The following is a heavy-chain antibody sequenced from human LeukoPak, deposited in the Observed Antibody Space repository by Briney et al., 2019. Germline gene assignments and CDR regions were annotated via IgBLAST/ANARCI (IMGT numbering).Heavy chain of an antibody. CDR3: ARGRWLRSTFDY. J-gene: IGHJ4*02. CDR1: GGSFSGYY. D-gene: IGHD5-12*01. Sequence: SETLSLTCAVYGGSFSGYYWSWIRQPPGKGLEWIGEINHSGSTNYNPSLKSRVTISVDTSKNQFSLKLSSVTAADTAVYYCARGRWLRSTFDYWGQGTLVTVSS. V-gene: IGHV4-34*01. CDR2: INHSGST.